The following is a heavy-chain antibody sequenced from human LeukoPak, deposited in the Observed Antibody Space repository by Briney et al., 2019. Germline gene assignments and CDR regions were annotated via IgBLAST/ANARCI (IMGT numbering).Heavy chain of an antibody. D-gene: IGHD6-19*01. CDR3: AKHRGDGSGWY. CDR1: GFTFSSSP. Sequence: PGGSLRLSCAASGFTFSSSPMSWLRHALGKGLEWVSAISGSGGGTYYADSVKGRFTISRDNSKNTLYLQMNSLRAEDTAVYYCAKHRGDGSGWYWGQGTLVTVSS. V-gene: IGHV3-23*01. CDR2: ISGSGGGT. J-gene: IGHJ4*02.